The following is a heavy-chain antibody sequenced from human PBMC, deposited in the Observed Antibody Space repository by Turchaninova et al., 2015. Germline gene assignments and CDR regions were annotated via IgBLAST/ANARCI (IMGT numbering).Heavy chain of an antibody. V-gene: IGHV4-34*01. J-gene: IGHJ5*02. CDR1: VGAFSGSY. CDR2: INHSGST. D-gene: IGHD5-18*01. Sequence: QVQLQRWGAGLLKPSETLSLTCAVDVGAFSGSYWSWIRQPPGKGLEWIGEINHSGSTNYNPSLKSRVTISVDTSKNQFSLKLSSVTAADTAVYYCASNSSWGQGTLVTVSS. CDR3: ASNSS.